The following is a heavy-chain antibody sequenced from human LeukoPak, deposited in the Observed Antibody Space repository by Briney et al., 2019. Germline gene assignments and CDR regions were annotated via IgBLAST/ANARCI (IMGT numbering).Heavy chain of an antibody. J-gene: IGHJ3*02. V-gene: IGHV3-72*01. CDR3: TYDSSGNDAFDI. CDR2: TRNKANSYTT. D-gene: IGHD3-22*01. CDR1: GFTFSDHY. Sequence: GGSLRLSCAASGFTFSDHYMDWVCQAPGKGREWVGRTRNKANSYTTEYAASVEGRFTISRDDSKNSLYLQMNSLKTEDTAVYYCTYDSSGNDAFDIWGQGTMVTVSS.